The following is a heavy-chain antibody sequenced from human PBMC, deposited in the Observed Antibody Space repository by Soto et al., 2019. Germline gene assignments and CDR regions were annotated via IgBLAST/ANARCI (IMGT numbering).Heavy chain of an antibody. J-gene: IGHJ4*02. CDR3: ARSPYYDILTGYSLDY. CDR2: ISAYNGNT. V-gene: IGHV1-18*01. D-gene: IGHD3-9*01. CDR1: GYTFTSYG. Sequence: ASVKVSCKASGYTFTSYGISWVRQAPGQGLEWMGWISAYNGNTNYAQKLQGRVTMTTGPSTSTAYMELRSLRSDDTAVYYCARSPYYDILTGYSLDYWGQGTLVTVSS.